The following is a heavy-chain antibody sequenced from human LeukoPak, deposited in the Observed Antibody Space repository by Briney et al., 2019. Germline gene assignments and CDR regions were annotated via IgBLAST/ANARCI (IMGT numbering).Heavy chain of an antibody. CDR1: GGSISSGGYH. V-gene: IGHV4-30-2*01. Sequence: PSQTLSLTCTVSGGSISSGGYHWSWIRQPPGKGLEWIGYIYHSGSTYYNPSLKSRVTISVDRSKNQFSLKLSSVTAADTAVYYCARGLGYCSGGSCYSGWFDPWGQGALVTVSS. CDR2: IYHSGST. CDR3: ARGLGYCSGGSCYSGWFDP. J-gene: IGHJ5*02. D-gene: IGHD2-15*01.